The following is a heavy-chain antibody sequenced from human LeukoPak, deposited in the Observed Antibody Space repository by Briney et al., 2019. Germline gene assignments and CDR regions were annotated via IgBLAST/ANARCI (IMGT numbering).Heavy chain of an antibody. CDR2: IYYSGST. CDR1: GGSISSSSYY. V-gene: IGHV4-39*07. D-gene: IGHD6-6*01. CDR3: ARGTLVRQLAFPTSAKVTYFDY. Sequence: PSETLSLTCTVSGGSISSSSYYWGWIRQPPGKGLEWIGSIYYSGSTYYNPSLKSRVTISVDTSKNQFSLKLSSVTAADTAVYYCARGTLVRQLAFPTSAKVTYFDYWGQGTLVTVSS. J-gene: IGHJ4*02.